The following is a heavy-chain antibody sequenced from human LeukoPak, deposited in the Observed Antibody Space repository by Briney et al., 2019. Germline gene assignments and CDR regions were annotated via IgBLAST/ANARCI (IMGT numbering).Heavy chain of an antibody. D-gene: IGHD3-10*01. J-gene: IGHJ4*02. CDR3: AREGQQFGYFDY. CDR2: INPNSGGT. CDR1: GYTFTGYY. Sequence: GASVKVSCKASGYTFTGYYMHWVRQAPGQGLEWMGWINPNSGGTNYAQKFQGRVTITADESTSTAYMELSSLRSEDTAVYYCAREGQQFGYFDYWGQGTLVTVSS. V-gene: IGHV1-2*02.